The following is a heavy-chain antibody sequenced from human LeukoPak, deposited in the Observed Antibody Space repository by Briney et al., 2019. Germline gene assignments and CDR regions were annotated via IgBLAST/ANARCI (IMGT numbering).Heavy chain of an antibody. CDR3: ARGGTDYYYYGMDV. Sequence: KTGGSLRLSCAASGFIFSDYSMNWVRQAPGKGLEWVSSISSSSSYIYYADSVKGRFTISRDNAKNSLYLQMNSLRAEDTAVYYCARGGTDYYYYGMDVWGQGTTVTVSS. CDR1: GFIFSDYS. V-gene: IGHV3-21*01. J-gene: IGHJ6*02. CDR2: ISSSSSYI.